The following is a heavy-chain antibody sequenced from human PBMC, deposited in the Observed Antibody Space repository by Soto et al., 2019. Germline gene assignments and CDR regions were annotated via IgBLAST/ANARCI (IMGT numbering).Heavy chain of an antibody. Sequence: PSETLSLTCTVSGGSISSGDYYWSGIRQPPGKGLEWIGYIYYGGSTYYKPSLKSRVTISVDTSKNQFSLKLSSVTAADTAVYYCASGDFDNRFDPRGQGTLVTVSA. J-gene: IGHJ5*02. CDR1: GGSISSGDYY. CDR3: ASGDFDNRFDP. D-gene: IGHD2-21*01. CDR2: IYYGGST. V-gene: IGHV4-30-4*01.